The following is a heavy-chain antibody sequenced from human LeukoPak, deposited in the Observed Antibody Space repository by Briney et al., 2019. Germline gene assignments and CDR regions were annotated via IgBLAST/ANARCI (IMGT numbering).Heavy chain of an antibody. V-gene: IGHV3-30-3*02. Sequence: GGSLRLSCAASGFTFNSYSMHWVRQAPGKGLEWVTAISDDETYKFYADSVKGRFTISRDNSKNTLYLQMNSLRAEDTAVYYCAKNYGSGSSLKYYYYMDVWGKGTTVTVSS. CDR2: ISDDETYK. J-gene: IGHJ6*03. CDR1: GFTFNSYS. D-gene: IGHD3-10*01. CDR3: AKNYGSGSSLKYYYYMDV.